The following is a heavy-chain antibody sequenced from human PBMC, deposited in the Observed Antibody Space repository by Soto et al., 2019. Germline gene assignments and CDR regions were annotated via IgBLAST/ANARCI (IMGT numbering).Heavy chain of an antibody. V-gene: IGHV3-66*02. J-gene: IGHJ4*02. CDR2: IYAGGST. CDR3: AKGSIGYFGY. CDR1: GFPVSSNY. Sequence: PGGSLRPYCEASGFPVSSNYMSWVRQAPGKGLEWVSVIYAGGSTHYADSVKGRFTISRDNSKNTLYLQMNSLRAEDTAVYYCAKGSIGYFGYWGQGTLVTVSS.